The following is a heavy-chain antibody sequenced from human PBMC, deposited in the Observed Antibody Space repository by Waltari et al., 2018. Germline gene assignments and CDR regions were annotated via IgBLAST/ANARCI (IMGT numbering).Heavy chain of an antibody. CDR2: VFYSGST. CDR1: GGSIISSDYY. J-gene: IGHJ4*02. CDR3: ARVYNTIDY. Sequence: QLQLQESGPGLVKPSETLSLTCSVSGGSIISSDYYWGWIRQPPGKGLEWNANVFYSGSTYYNPSLRSRVTISVDTSKNQFYLKVTSLSAADTAVYYCARVYNTIDYWGQGTLVTVSS. V-gene: IGHV4-39*07. D-gene: IGHD1-20*01.